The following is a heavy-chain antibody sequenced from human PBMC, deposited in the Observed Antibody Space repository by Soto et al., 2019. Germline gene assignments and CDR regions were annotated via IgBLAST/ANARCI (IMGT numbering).Heavy chain of an antibody. Sequence: ASVKVSCKASGYTFTSYGISWVRQAPGQGLEWMGWISAYNGNTNYAQKLQGRVTMTTDTSTSTAYMELRSLRSDDTAVYYCARVGYCSSTSCYVGRHYNWFDPWGQGTLVTVSS. J-gene: IGHJ5*02. V-gene: IGHV1-18*01. CDR3: ARVGYCSSTSCYVGRHYNWFDP. D-gene: IGHD2-2*03. CDR2: ISAYNGNT. CDR1: GYTFTSYG.